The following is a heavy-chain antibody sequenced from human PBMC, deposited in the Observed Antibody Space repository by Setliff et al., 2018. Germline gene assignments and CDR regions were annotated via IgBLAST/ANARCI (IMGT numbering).Heavy chain of an antibody. V-gene: IGHV3-74*03. CDR2: ISTDGSSI. Sequence: GGSLRLSCVTSGFTFSTYWMHWVRQAPGQGLVWVARISTDGSSITYADSVKGRFTISRDNARNTLYLQMNSLTAEDTAVYYCTRVGSKPQLGWFDPWGQGTLVTVSS. CDR3: TRVGSKPQLGWFDP. D-gene: IGHD1-26*01. J-gene: IGHJ5*02. CDR1: GFTFSTYW.